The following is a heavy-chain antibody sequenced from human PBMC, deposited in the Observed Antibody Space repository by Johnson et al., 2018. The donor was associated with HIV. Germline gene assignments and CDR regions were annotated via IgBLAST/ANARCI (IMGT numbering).Heavy chain of an antibody. CDR1: GFTFSSYA. CDR2: ISYDGNNK. D-gene: IGHD4-17*01. J-gene: IGHJ3*02. V-gene: IGHV3-30*04. Sequence: QVQLVESGGGVVQPGRSLRLSCAASGFTFSSYAMHWVRQAPGKGLEWVAIISYDGNNKYYTDSVKGRFNISRDNSKNTLYLQMNSLRAEDTAIYYCARPSVITTLTTTPWAFDIWGQGTMVTVSS. CDR3: ARPSVITTLTTTPWAFDI.